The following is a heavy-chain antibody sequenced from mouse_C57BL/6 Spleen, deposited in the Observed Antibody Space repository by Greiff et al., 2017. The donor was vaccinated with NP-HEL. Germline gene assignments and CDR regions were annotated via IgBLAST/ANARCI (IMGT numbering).Heavy chain of an antibody. CDR2: ISYSGST. V-gene: IGHV3-1*01. CDR3: ARGDYDVRYWYFDV. CDR1: GYSITSGYD. D-gene: IGHD2-4*01. Sequence: EVQLQQSGPGMVKPSQSLSLTCTVTGYSITSGYDWHWIRHFPGNKLEWMGYISYSGSTNYNPSLKSRISITHDTSKNHFFLKLNSVTTEATATYYCARGDYDVRYWYFDVWGTGTTVTVSS. J-gene: IGHJ1*03.